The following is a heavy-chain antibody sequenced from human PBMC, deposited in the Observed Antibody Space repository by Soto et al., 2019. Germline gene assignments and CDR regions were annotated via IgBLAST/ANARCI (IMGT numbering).Heavy chain of an antibody. J-gene: IGHJ6*02. D-gene: IGHD3-16*01. CDR1: RFSLSTSGVG. Sequence: QITLKESGPTLVKPIQTRTLTCTFSRFSLSTSGVGVGWMRQPPGKALEWLALINWDDGKRYSPSLKSRLTITKDTSKNQVVLTMTNLDPVDTATYYCAHRAISVGFYGMDVWGQGTTVTVSS. CDR3: AHRAISVGFYGMDV. CDR2: INWDDGK. V-gene: IGHV2-5*02.